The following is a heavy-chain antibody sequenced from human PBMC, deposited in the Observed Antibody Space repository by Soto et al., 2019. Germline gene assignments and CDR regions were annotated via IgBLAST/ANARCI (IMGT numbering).Heavy chain of an antibody. CDR3: ARGRQLLFNWFDR. D-gene: IGHD2-2*01. CDR1: CDCISSSDYN. Sequence: PLSVTWTISCDCISSSDYNWSWIRQPPGKGLEWIGYIYYSGSTYYNPSLKSRVTISVDTSKNQFSLKLSSVTAADTAVYYWARGRQLLFNWFDRWGQGTLVT. J-gene: IGHJ5*02. CDR2: IYYSGST. V-gene: IGHV4-30-4*01.